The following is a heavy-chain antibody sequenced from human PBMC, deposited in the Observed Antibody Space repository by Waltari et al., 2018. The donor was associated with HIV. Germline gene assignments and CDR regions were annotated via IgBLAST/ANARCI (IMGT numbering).Heavy chain of an antibody. CDR3: ARPKYSYGYHFDY. J-gene: IGHJ4*02. V-gene: IGHV3-30*04. Sequence: QVQLVESGGGVVQPGRSLRLSCAASGFTFSSYAMHWVRQAPGKGLAWVAVISYDVSKKYYADSVKGRFTISRDNSKNTLDLQMNSLRSEDTAVYYCARPKYSYGYHFDYWGQGTLVAVSS. CDR2: ISYDVSKK. CDR1: GFTFSSYA. D-gene: IGHD5-18*01.